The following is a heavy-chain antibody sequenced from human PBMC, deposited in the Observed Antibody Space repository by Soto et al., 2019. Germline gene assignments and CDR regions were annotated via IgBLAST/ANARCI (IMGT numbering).Heavy chain of an antibody. CDR2: IYTDDST. Sequence: EVQLVESGGGLVQPGGSLRLSCAASGFTVSSNYMSCVRQAPGKGLEWLSVIYTDDSTYYADSVKGRFTISRHNSKNTLYLQMNSLRAKDPAVYYCTCGTSGSSGPLYWGPGNLVNVSS. J-gene: IGHJ4*02. D-gene: IGHD3-22*01. CDR1: GFTVSSNY. V-gene: IGHV3-53*04. CDR3: TCGTSGSSGPLY.